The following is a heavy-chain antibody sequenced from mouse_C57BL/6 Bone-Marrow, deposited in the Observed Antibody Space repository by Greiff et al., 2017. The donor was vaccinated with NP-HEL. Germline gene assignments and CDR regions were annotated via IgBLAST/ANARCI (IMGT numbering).Heavy chain of an antibody. Sequence: EVMLVESGGGLVQPGGSLKLSCAASGFTFSDYYMYWVRQTPEKRLEWVAYISNGGGSTYYPDTVKGRFTISRDNAKNTLYLQMSRLKSEDTAMYYCARPGYGNSYYFDYWGQGTTLTVSS. CDR1: GFTFSDYY. J-gene: IGHJ2*01. D-gene: IGHD1-1*01. CDR3: ARPGYGNSYYFDY. V-gene: IGHV5-12*01. CDR2: ISNGGGST.